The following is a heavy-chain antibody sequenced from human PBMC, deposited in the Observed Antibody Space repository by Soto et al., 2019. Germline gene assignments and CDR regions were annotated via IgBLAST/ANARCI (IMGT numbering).Heavy chain of an antibody. CDR1: GGSISSGGYY. CDR3: ARAGGVDTAMEEAYYYYGMDV. CDR2: IYYRGST. J-gene: IGHJ6*02. V-gene: IGHV4-31*03. Sequence: QVQLQESGPGLVKPSQTLSLTCTVSGGSISSGGYYWSWIRQHPGKGLEWIGYIYYRGSTYYTPSLKSRVTISVDTSKNQFSLKLSSVTAADTAVYYCARAGGVDTAMEEAYYYYGMDVWGQGTTVTVSS. D-gene: IGHD5-18*01.